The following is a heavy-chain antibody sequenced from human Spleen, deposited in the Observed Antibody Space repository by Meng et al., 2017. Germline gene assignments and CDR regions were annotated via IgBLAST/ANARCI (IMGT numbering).Heavy chain of an antibody. Sequence: SVKVSCKASGGTFSSYAISWVRQAPGQGLEWMAGIIPIFGTANYAQKFQGRVTITTDESTSTAYMELSSLRSEDTAVYYCARAYCGGDCYPTREYYYYGMDVWGQGTTVTVSS. V-gene: IGHV1-69*05. J-gene: IGHJ6*02. CDR3: ARAYCGGDCYPTREYYYYGMDV. D-gene: IGHD2-21*02. CDR1: GGTFSSYA. CDR2: IIPIFGTA.